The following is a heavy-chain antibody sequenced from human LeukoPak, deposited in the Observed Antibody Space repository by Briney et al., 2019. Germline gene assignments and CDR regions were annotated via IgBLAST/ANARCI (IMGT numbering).Heavy chain of an antibody. D-gene: IGHD2-2*01. CDR1: GFTFSSYA. Sequence: GRSLRLSCAASGFTFSSYAMHWVRQAPGKGLEWVAVISYDGSNKYYADSVKGRFTISRDNSKNTLYLQMNSLRAEDTAVYYCAKARAFMPPPLDYWGQGTLVTVSS. CDR2: ISYDGSNK. V-gene: IGHV3-30-3*01. CDR3: AKARAFMPPPLDY. J-gene: IGHJ4*02.